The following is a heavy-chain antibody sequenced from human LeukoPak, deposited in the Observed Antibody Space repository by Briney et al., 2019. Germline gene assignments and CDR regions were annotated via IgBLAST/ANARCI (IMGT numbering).Heavy chain of an antibody. D-gene: IGHD2-2*01. J-gene: IGHJ4*02. V-gene: IGHV3-30*02. Sequence: PGGSLRLSCAASGFTFSSYGMHWVRQAPGKGLEWVAFIRYDGSNKYYADSVKGRFTISRDNSKNTLYLQMNSLRTEDTAVYYCAKDDPQYCSSINCLGGYWGQGTLVTVSS. CDR1: GFTFSSYG. CDR2: IRYDGSNK. CDR3: AKDDPQYCSSINCLGGY.